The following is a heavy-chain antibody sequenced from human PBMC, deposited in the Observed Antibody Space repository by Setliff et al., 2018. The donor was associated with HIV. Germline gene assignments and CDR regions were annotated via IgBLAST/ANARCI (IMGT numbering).Heavy chain of an antibody. Sequence: ASVKVSCKASGYTFTSYDINWVRQATGQGLEWMGWMNPNSGNTGYAQKFQGRVAMTRNTSTSTAYMELSSLRSEDTAVYYCARVGRGGYRQYYFDYWGQGTLVTVSS. CDR2: MNPNSGNT. CDR1: GYTFTSYD. V-gene: IGHV1-8*01. D-gene: IGHD5-18*01. CDR3: ARVGRGGYRQYYFDY. J-gene: IGHJ4*02.